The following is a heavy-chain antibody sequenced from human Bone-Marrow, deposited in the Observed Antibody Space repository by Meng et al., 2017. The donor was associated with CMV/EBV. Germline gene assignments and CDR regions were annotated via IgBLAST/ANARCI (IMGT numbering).Heavy chain of an antibody. J-gene: IGHJ4*02. V-gene: IGHV3-21*01. Sequence: GESLKISCAASGFTFSSYSMNWVRQAPGKGLEWVSSISSSSSYIYYADLVKGRFTISRDNAKNSLYLQMNSLRAEDTAVYYCARFEVGVKTFDYWGQGTLVTVSS. CDR1: GFTFSSYS. D-gene: IGHD1-26*01. CDR2: ISSSSSYI. CDR3: ARFEVGVKTFDY.